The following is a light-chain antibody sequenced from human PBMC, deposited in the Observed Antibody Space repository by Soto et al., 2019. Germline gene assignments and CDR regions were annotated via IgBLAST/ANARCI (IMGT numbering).Light chain of an antibody. CDR2: GAS. Sequence: EIVLTQAPGTLSLSPGERATLSCRASQSVFNNHIGWYQQKPGQAPRLLISGASNRASGIPARFSAWGSGADFTLTISRVDPADFAFYYCQQYFTSPITFGQGTRLEIK. J-gene: IGKJ5*01. CDR1: QSVFNNH. CDR3: QQYFTSPIT. V-gene: IGKV3-20*01.